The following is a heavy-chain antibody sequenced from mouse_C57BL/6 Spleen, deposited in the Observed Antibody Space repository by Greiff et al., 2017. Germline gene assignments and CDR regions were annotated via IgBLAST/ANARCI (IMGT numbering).Heavy chain of an antibody. V-gene: IGHV2-5*01. D-gene: IGHD2-3*01. CDR3: ANNDGYYYAMDD. J-gene: IGHJ4*01. Sequence: VKLVESGPGLVQPSQSLSITCTVSGFSLTSYGVHWVRQSPGKGLEWLGVIWRGGSTDYYAAFMARLGITKDNSMSQVFFKMNSVQADDNAIYSCANNDGYYYAMDDWGQGTSVTVAS. CDR1: GFSLTSYG. CDR2: IWRGGST.